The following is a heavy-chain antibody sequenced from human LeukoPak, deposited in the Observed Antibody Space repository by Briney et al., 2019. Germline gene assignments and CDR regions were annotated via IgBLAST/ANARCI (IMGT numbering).Heavy chain of an antibody. CDR3: ARQRIAAAGSYYFDY. D-gene: IGHD6-13*01. Sequence: SETLSLTCTVSGGSISSYYWSWIRQPPGKGLEWIGYIYYSGSTNYNPSLKSRVTISVDASKNQFSLKLSSVTAADTAVYYCARQRIAAAGSYYFDYWGQGTLVTVSS. J-gene: IGHJ4*02. CDR1: GGSISSYY. V-gene: IGHV4-59*08. CDR2: IYYSGST.